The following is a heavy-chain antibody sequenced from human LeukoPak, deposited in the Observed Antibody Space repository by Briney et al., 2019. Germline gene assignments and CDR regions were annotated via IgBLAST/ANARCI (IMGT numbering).Heavy chain of an antibody. CDR2: ISAYNGNT. V-gene: IGHV1-18*01. J-gene: IGHJ4*02. CDR1: GYTFTSYG. CDR3: ARELFYGGNNEGYFDY. Sequence: GASVKVSCKASGYTFTSYGISWVRQAPGQGLEWMGWISAYNGNTNYAQKLQGRVTMTTDTSTSTAYMELRSLRSDDTAVYYCARELFYGGNNEGYFDYWGQGTLVTVSS. D-gene: IGHD4-23*01.